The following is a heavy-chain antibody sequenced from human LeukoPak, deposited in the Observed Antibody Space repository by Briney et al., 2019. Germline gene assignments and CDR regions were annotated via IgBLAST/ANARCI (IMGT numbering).Heavy chain of an antibody. CDR1: GFXFSNAW. V-gene: IGHV3-15*01. CDR3: TTAPAQSDY. CDR2: IKSKTDSGTT. D-gene: IGHD2-2*01. Sequence: PGGSLRLSCAVSGFXFSNAWISWVRQAPGKGREWVGRIKSKTDSGTTDYAAPVKGRFTISRDDSKNTLFLQMNSLKTEDTAVYYCTTAPAQSDYWGQGTLVTVSS. J-gene: IGHJ4*02.